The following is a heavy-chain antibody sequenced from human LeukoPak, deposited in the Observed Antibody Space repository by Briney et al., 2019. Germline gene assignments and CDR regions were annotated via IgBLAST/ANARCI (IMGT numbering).Heavy chain of an antibody. CDR2: IYTSGST. CDR3: AREGGDAIQRGLDI. V-gene: IGHV4-4*07. Sequence: PSETLSLTCTVSGGSISSYYWSWIRQPAGKGLEWIGRIYTSGSTNYNPSLRSRVTMSVDTSKNQFSLKLSSVTAADTAVYHCAREGGDAIQRGLDIWGQGTMVTVSS. J-gene: IGHJ3*02. D-gene: IGHD2-8*01. CDR1: GGSISSYY.